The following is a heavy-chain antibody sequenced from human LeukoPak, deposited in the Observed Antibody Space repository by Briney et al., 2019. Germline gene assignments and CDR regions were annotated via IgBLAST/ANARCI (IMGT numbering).Heavy chain of an antibody. Sequence: GGSLRLSCAASGFTLSSYEMNWVRQAPGKGLEWVSYISSSGSTIYYADSVKGRFTISRDNAKNSLYLQMNSLRAEDTAVYYCARDLHCPGSYYYWGQGTLVTVSS. CDR3: ARDLHCPGSYYY. CDR1: GFTLSSYE. CDR2: ISSSGSTI. J-gene: IGHJ4*02. V-gene: IGHV3-48*03. D-gene: IGHD1-26*01.